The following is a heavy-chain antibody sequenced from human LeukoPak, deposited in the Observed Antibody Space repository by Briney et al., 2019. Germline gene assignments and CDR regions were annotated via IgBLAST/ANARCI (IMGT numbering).Heavy chain of an antibody. CDR1: GGSISSSSYY. Sequence: PSETLSLTCTVSGGSISSSSYYWGWIRQPPGKGLEWIGSIYYSGSTYYNPSLKSRVTISVDTSKNQFSLKLSSVTAADTAVYYCARLFPRFFYYYGSGSQAGDWFDPWGQGTLVTVSS. J-gene: IGHJ5*02. D-gene: IGHD3-10*01. CDR2: IYYSGST. CDR3: ARLFPRFFYYYGSGSQAGDWFDP. V-gene: IGHV4-39*01.